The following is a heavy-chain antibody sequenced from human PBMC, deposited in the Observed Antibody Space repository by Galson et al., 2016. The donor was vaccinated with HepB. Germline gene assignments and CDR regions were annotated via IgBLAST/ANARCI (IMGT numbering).Heavy chain of an antibody. V-gene: IGHV3-43*01. D-gene: IGHD3-10*01. CDR1: GFTFDDYT. CDR2: ISWDGRSP. CDR3: GKDWGSLWESSGKGMDV. Sequence: SLRLSCAAAGFTFDDYTMYWVRQVPGKGLEWVGLISWDGRSPNYADSVGGRFTISRDNRQNLLYLQMNGLTTEDTALYYCGKDWGSLWESSGKGMDVWGQGTTVIVSS. J-gene: IGHJ6*02.